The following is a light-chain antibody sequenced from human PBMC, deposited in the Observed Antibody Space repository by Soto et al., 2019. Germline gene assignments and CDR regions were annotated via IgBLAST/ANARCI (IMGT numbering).Light chain of an antibody. CDR2: DAS. J-gene: IGKJ1*01. Sequence: DIQMTQSLSTLSASVGDRVTITCRASQSISSWLAWYQQKPGKAPKLLIYDASSLESGVPSRFSGSGSGTEFTLTISSLQPDDFATYYCQQYNSYSPWTFGQGTKVDNK. CDR1: QSISSW. CDR3: QQYNSYSPWT. V-gene: IGKV1-5*01.